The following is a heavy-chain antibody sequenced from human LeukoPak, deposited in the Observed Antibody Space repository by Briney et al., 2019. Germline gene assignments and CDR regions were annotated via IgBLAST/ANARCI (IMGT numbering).Heavy chain of an antibody. D-gene: IGHD3-3*01. J-gene: IGHJ5*02. CDR3: ARTSITIFGVAPYNWFDP. CDR1: GGSFSGYY. V-gene: IGHV4-34*01. Sequence: SETLSLTCAVYGGSFSGYYWSWIRQPPGKGLEWIGEINHSGSTNYNPSLKSRVTISVDTSKNQFSLKLSSVTAADTAVYYCARTSITIFGVAPYNWFDPWGQGTLVTVSS. CDR2: INHSGST.